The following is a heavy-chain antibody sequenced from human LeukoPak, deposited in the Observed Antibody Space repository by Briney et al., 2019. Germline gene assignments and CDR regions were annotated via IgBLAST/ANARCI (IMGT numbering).Heavy chain of an antibody. Sequence: SETLSLTCAVSGYSISSGYYWGWIRQPPGKGLEWIGSIYHSGSAYYNPSLKSRVTISVDTSKNQFSLKLSSVTAADTAVYYCARHRVGSGDTYYDFWSGYSGFDPWGQGTLVTVSS. V-gene: IGHV4-38-2*01. CDR2: IYHSGSA. D-gene: IGHD3-3*01. CDR3: ARHRVGSGDTYYDFWSGYSGFDP. CDR1: GYSISSGYY. J-gene: IGHJ5*02.